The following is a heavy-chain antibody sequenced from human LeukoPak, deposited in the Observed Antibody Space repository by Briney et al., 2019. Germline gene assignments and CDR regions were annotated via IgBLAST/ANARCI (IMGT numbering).Heavy chain of an antibody. CDR2: VYTGGST. J-gene: IGHJ4*02. CDR1: NFTVSNNY. CDR3: VKASPGGGHFEY. V-gene: IGHV3-53*01. Sequence: GGSLRLSCAASNFTVSNNYMSWVRQAPGKGLEWVSVVYTGGSTYYADSVKGRFTVSKDTSDNTLYLQMNSLRVDDTAVYYCVKASPGGGHFEYWGPGALVTVSS.